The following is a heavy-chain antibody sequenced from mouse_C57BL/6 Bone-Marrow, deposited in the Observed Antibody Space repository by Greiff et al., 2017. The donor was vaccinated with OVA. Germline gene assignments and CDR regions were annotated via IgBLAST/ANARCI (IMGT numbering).Heavy chain of an antibody. Sequence: VQLQESGPELVKPGASVKLSCKASGYAFSSSWMNWVKQRPGKGLEWIGRIYPGDGDTNYNGKFKGKATLTADKSSSTAYMQLSSLTSEDSAVYFCAEGNYVGAMDYWGQGTSVTVSS. CDR3: AEGNYVGAMDY. J-gene: IGHJ4*01. D-gene: IGHD2-1*01. CDR1: GYAFSSSW. V-gene: IGHV1-82*01. CDR2: IYPGDGDT.